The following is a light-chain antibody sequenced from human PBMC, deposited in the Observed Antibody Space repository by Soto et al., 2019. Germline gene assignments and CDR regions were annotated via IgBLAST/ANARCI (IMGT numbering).Light chain of an antibody. CDR3: QQRSRWPPWS. V-gene: IGKV3-11*01. Sequence: VLTQSPATLSLSPGERATLSCRASQSVSTYLAWYQKKPGQPPRLLIYDASFRATGIPDRFSGSGSGTDFTLTISSLEPADFAVYYCQQRSRWPPWSFCQWTKVEIK. CDR2: DAS. CDR1: QSVSTY. J-gene: IGKJ1*01.